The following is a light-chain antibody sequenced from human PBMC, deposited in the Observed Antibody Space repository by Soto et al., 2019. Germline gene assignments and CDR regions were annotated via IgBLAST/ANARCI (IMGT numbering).Light chain of an antibody. Sequence: EIVLTQSPVTLSLSPGERATLSCRASQSVSSSYLAWYQQKPGQAPRLFIHGASSRATGVPERFSGSGSGTDFTLTISTLGPEDFAVYYCQQYGSSPWTFGQGTTVEIK. CDR2: GAS. V-gene: IGKV3-20*01. J-gene: IGKJ1*01. CDR1: QSVSSSY. CDR3: QQYGSSPWT.